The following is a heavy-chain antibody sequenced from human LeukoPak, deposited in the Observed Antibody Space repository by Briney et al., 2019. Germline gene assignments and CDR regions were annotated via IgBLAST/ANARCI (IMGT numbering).Heavy chain of an antibody. V-gene: IGHV3-21*01. CDR1: GFTFSSYS. J-gene: IGHJ4*02. Sequence: GGSLRLSCAASGFTFSSYSMNWVRQAPGKGLEWVSSISSSSSYIYYADSVKGRFTISRDNAKKSLYLQMNSLRAEDTAVYYCARDLYSGWLFDYWGQGTLVTVSS. CDR2: ISSSSSYI. D-gene: IGHD6-19*01. CDR3: ARDLYSGWLFDY.